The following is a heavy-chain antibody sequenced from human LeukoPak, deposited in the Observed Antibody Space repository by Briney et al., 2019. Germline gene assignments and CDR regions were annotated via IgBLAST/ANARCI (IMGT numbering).Heavy chain of an antibody. J-gene: IGHJ4*02. D-gene: IGHD5-18*01. CDR2: IYYSGST. Sequence: SETLSLTCTVSGGSISIYYWNWIRQPPGKGLEWIGYIYYSGSTNYNPSLKSRVTISVDTSKNQFSLKLSSVTAADTAVYYCAGVGYNLDYWGQGTLVTVSS. V-gene: IGHV4-59*01. CDR3: AGVGYNLDY. CDR1: GGSISIYY.